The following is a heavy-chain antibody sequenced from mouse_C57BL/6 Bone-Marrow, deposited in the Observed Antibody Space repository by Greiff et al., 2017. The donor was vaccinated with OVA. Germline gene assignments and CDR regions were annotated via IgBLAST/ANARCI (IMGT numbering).Heavy chain of an antibody. CDR2: IWWDDDK. Sequence: QVPLKVSGPGILQPSQTLSLTCSFSGFSLSTFGMGVGWIRQPSGKGLVWLAHIWWDDDKYYNPALKSRPTISKDTSTNQVFLKIANVDTGATATYYCARIGSNYVDAMDYWGQGASVTVSS. J-gene: IGHJ4*01. CDR3: ARIGSNYVDAMDY. V-gene: IGHV8-8*01. D-gene: IGHD2-1*01. CDR1: GFSLSTFGMG.